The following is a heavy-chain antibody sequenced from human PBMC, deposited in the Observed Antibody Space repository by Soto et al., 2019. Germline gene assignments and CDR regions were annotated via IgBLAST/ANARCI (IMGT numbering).Heavy chain of an antibody. CDR2: ISGSGGST. V-gene: IGHV3-23*01. Sequence: GGSLRLSCAASGFTVSSYAMSWVRQAPGKGLEWVSAISGSGGSTYYADSVKGRFTISRDNSKNTLYLQMNSPRAEDTAVYYCAKGQTRSGSYFDYWGQGTLVTVSS. D-gene: IGHD1-26*01. J-gene: IGHJ4*02. CDR1: GFTVSSYA. CDR3: AKGQTRSGSYFDY.